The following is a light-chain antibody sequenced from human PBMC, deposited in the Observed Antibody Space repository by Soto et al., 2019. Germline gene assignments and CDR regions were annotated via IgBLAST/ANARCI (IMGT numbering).Light chain of an antibody. CDR3: QQYATSPPT. CDR1: QSVSSSQ. J-gene: IGKJ2*01. V-gene: IGKV3-20*01. Sequence: EIVLTQSPVTLSLSPGESATLSCRASQSVSSSQVAWYQQKPGQAPRLLIYGASSRATGIPARFSGVGSETDFTLTINSLEPEVFAVYYCQQYATSPPTFGQGTKLEIK. CDR2: GAS.